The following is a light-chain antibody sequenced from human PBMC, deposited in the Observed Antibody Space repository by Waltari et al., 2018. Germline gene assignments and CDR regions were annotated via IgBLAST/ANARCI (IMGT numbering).Light chain of an antibody. CDR3: QQYGSSPLT. Sequence: EIVLTQSPGTLPLSTGERATLSCRASQSVSSSYLAWYQQKPGQTPRLLIYGASSRATGIPDRFSGSGSGTEFTLTISRLEPEDFAVYYCQQYGSSPLTFGQGTKVEIK. CDR1: QSVSSSY. J-gene: IGKJ1*01. V-gene: IGKV3-20*01. CDR2: GAS.